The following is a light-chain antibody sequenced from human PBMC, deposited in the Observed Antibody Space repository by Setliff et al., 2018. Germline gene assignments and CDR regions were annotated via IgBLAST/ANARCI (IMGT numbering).Light chain of an antibody. CDR2: DVD. CDR1: ASDVSAYNF. CDR3: CSHTRSSTWV. V-gene: IGLV2-14*01. Sequence: QSALTQPAPVSGSPGQPITISCTGTASDVSAYNFASWYQQHPGKAPILMIYDVDNRPSGVSNRFSGSKSGNTASLTISGLQAEDEADYYCCSHTRSSTWVFGGGTKATVL. J-gene: IGLJ3*02.